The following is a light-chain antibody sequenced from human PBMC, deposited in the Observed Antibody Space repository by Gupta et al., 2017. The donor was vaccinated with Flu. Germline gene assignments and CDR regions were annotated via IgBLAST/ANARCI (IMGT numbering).Light chain of an antibody. Sequence: IVLTQSPATLSLSPGERATLPCQPGQNILTFLAWYQQKPGQAPRLLIYDASRRATGIPARFSGSGSGTDFTLSISSREPADFAVYYCQQRTSWPMYIFGQGTKVEI. CDR1: QNILTF. J-gene: IGKJ2*01. CDR2: DAS. V-gene: IGKV3-11*01. CDR3: QQRTSWPMYI.